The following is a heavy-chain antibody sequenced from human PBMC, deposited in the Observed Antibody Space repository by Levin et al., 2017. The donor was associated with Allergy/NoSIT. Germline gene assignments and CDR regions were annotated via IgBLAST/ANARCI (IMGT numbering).Heavy chain of an antibody. CDR2: IYHSGIT. D-gene: IGHD3-10*01. CDR3: ARESAYGSGSYYNY. J-gene: IGHJ4*02. Sequence: SETLSLTCAVSDSSISSGYYWAWIRQTPGKGLEWIGSIYHSGITYYNPSLKSRVTISVDTSTNQFSPKLSSVTAADTAVYYCARESAYGSGSYYNYWGRGTLVTVSS. CDR1: DSSISSGYY. V-gene: IGHV4-38-2*02.